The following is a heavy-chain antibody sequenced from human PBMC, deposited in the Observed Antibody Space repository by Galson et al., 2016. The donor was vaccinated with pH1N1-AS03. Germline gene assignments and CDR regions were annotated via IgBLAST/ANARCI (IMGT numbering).Heavy chain of an antibody. CDR2: ISSTGSNT. CDR1: GFTFSTYA. Sequence: LRLSCAVSGFTFSTYAMTWVRQAPGRGLEWVSSISSTGSNTFYADSVKGRFTISRDSVKDSLYLQMASLRVEDTALYYCVRAEPYYYDRRKYFAFLLWGQGTTVIVSS. J-gene: IGHJ3*01. CDR3: VRAEPYYYDRRKYFAFLL. V-gene: IGHV3-21*06. D-gene: IGHD3-22*01.